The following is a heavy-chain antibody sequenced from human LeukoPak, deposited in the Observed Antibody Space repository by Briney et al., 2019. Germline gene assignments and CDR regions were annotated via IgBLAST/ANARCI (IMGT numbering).Heavy chain of an antibody. D-gene: IGHD3-16*01. Sequence: GRSLRLSCAASGFTFSSYGMHWVRQAPGKGLEWVAVIWYDGSNKYYADSVKGRFTISRDNAKSSLYLQMNSLRAEDTALYYCARDPAWGALDYWGQGTLVTVSS. CDR2: IWYDGSNK. V-gene: IGHV3-33*01. CDR3: ARDPAWGALDY. J-gene: IGHJ4*02. CDR1: GFTFSSYG.